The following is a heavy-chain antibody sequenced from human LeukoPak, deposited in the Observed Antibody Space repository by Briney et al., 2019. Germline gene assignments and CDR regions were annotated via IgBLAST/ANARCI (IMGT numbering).Heavy chain of an antibody. CDR2: FDPEDGET. D-gene: IGHD3-10*01. CDR3: ATEPMVRGVTLY. V-gene: IGHV1-24*01. Sequence: ASVKVSCKVSGYTLTELSMHWVQQAPGKGLEWMGGFDPEDGETIYAQKFQGGVTMTEGTSTDTAYMELSSLRSEDTAVYYCATEPMVRGVTLYWGQGTLVTVSS. CDR1: GYTLTELS. J-gene: IGHJ4*02.